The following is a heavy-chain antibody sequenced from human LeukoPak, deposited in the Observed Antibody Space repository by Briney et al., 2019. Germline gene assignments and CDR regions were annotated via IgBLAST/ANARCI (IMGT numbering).Heavy chain of an antibody. CDR1: GFTFDDYG. J-gene: IGHJ4*02. Sequence: GGSLRLSCAASGFTFDDYGMSWVRQAPGKGLEWVSGINWNGGSTGYADSVKGRFTISRDNAKNTVYLEMNSLRSEDTAVYYCARAIGSSWGKVDYWGQGTLVTVSS. D-gene: IGHD6-13*01. CDR2: INWNGGST. CDR3: ARAIGSSWGKVDY. V-gene: IGHV3-20*04.